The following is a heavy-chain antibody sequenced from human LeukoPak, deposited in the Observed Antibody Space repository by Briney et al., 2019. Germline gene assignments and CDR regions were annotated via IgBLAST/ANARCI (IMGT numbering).Heavy chain of an antibody. V-gene: IGHV3-23*01. J-gene: IGHJ4*02. Sequence: GGSLRLSCAASGFTFSSYAMSWVRQAPGKGLERVSAISGSGGSTYYADSVKGRFTISRDNSKNTLYLQMNSLRAEDTAVYYCAKDGAGFWSGYYTVSDYWGQGTLVTVSS. CDR1: GFTFSSYA. CDR3: AKDGAGFWSGYYTVSDY. CDR2: ISGSGGST. D-gene: IGHD3-3*01.